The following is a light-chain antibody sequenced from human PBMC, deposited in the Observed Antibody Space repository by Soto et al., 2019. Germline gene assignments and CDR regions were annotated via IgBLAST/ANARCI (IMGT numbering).Light chain of an antibody. V-gene: IGLV2-14*01. J-gene: IGLJ1*01. CDR3: SSYTTSNTPLYV. CDR1: SSDVGADNY. CDR2: EVT. Sequence: QSVLTQPASVSVSPGQSITISCTGTSSDVGADNYVSWYQQHQGKAPKLIIYEVTNRPSGVSNRFSGSQSGNTASLTISGLQAEDGADYFCSSYTTSNTPLYVFGTGTKVTVL.